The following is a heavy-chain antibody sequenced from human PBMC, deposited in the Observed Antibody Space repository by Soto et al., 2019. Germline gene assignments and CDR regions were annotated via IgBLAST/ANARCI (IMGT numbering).Heavy chain of an antibody. Sequence: GGSLRLSCAASGFTFSSYGMHWVRQAPGKGLEWVVVISYDGSNKYYADSVKGRFTISRDNSKNTLYLQMNSLRAEDTAVYYCAKDLYYYDSSGYSSVGPVAFDIWGQGTMVTVSS. D-gene: IGHD3-22*01. CDR3: AKDLYYYDSSGYSSVGPVAFDI. CDR1: GFTFSSYG. J-gene: IGHJ3*02. CDR2: ISYDGSNK. V-gene: IGHV3-30*18.